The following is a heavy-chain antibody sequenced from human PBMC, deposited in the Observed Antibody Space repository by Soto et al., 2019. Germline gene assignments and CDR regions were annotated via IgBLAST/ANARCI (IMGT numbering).Heavy chain of an antibody. D-gene: IGHD2-21*02. CDR2: ISSSSSTI. CDR3: ARTGHIVVVTAMGDYYGMYG. J-gene: IGHJ6*02. V-gene: IGHV3-48*01. CDR1: GFTFSSYS. Sequence: EVQLVESGGGLVQPGGSLRLSCAASGFTFSSYSMNWVRQAPGKGLEWVSYISSSSSTIYYADSVKGRFTISSDNAKNSLYLQMNSLRAEDTAGYYGARTGHIVVVTAMGDYYGMYGWGQRTTGTGSS.